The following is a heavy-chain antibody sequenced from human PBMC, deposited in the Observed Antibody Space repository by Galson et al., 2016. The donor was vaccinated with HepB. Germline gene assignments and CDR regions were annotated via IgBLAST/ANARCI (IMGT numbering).Heavy chain of an antibody. CDR3: AHLGEYWSGPYSMDFDDIMDV. CDR2: IWYDGNTQ. J-gene: IGHJ6*02. D-gene: IGHD3-3*01. Sequence: SLRLSCAASGFTFNKSGMHWVRQAPGKGLEWVAVIWYDGNTQYYADSVKGRFTISRANSKNMLSLELNRVRAEDTAVYYCAHLGEYWSGPYSMDFDDIMDVWGQGTTITVFS. V-gene: IGHV3-33*01. CDR1: GFTFNKSG.